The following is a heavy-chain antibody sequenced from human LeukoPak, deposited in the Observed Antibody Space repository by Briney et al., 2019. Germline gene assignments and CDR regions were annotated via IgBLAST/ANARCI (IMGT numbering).Heavy chain of an antibody. CDR2: IKQDGNEK. J-gene: IGHJ4*02. V-gene: IGHV3-7*04. D-gene: IGHD5-24*01. Sequence: GGSLRLSCAASGFTFSTSWMAWVRQAPGKGLEWVADIKQDGNEKHHVDSVKGRFTISRDNAKISLYLQVNSLRAEDTAVYYCARDRGWLQFDSWGQGTLVTVSS. CDR1: GFTFSTSW. CDR3: ARDRGWLQFDS.